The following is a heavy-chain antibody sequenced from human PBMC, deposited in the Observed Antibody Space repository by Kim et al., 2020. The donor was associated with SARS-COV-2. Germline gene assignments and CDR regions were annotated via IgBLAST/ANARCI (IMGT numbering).Heavy chain of an antibody. Sequence: SETLSLTCTVSGGSISSSSYYWGWIRQPPGKGLEWIGSIYYSGSTYYNPSLKSRVTISVDTSKNQFSLKLSSVTAADTAVYYCARHVGVVRSRGSHDYWGQGTLVTVSS. CDR3: ARHVGVVRSRGSHDY. CDR1: GGSISSSSYY. J-gene: IGHJ4*02. D-gene: IGHD3-3*01. CDR2: IYYSGST. V-gene: IGHV4-39*01.